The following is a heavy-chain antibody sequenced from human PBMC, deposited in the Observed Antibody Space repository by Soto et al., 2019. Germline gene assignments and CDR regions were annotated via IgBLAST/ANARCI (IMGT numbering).Heavy chain of an antibody. J-gene: IGHJ4*02. CDR1: GGSMRSYQ. D-gene: IGHD6-19*01. CDR3: ARHGGYSSGWAYFDY. Sequence: SETLSLTCAVSGGSMRSYQWSWIRQPPGKGLEWIGYIFLSESTNYNPSLKSRVTISVDTSTNQFSLKVRSVTAADTAVYYCARHGGYSSGWAYFDYWGLGTLVTVSS. V-gene: IGHV4-59*08. CDR2: IFLSEST.